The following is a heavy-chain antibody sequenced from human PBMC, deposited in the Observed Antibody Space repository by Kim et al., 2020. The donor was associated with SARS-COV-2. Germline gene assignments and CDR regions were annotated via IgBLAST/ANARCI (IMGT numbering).Heavy chain of an antibody. D-gene: IGHD3-9*01. CDR3: ARDGDVLTGYTHFDF. CDR1: GYTFTTYT. CDR2: INTNTGNP. J-gene: IGHJ4*02. V-gene: IGHV7-4-1*02. Sequence: ASVKVSCKASGYTFTTYTMNWVRQAPGQGLEWMGWINTNTGNPTYAQGFTGRFVFSLDTSVSTAYLQISSLKADDTAVYYCARDGDVLTGYTHFDFWGQGTLVTVSS.